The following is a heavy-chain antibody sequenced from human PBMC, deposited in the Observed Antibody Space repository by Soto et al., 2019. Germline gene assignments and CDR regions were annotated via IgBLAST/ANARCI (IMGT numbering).Heavy chain of an antibody. D-gene: IGHD2-15*01. J-gene: IGHJ4*02. CDR1: GFTFSSYA. Sequence: GGSLRLACAASGFTFSSYAMSWVRQAPGKGLGWVSAISVSGGSTYYADSVKGRFTISRDNSKNTLYLQMNSLRAEDTAVYYCAKGRVVVVAAADYWGQGTLVTVGS. V-gene: IGHV3-23*01. CDR3: AKGRVVVVAAADY. CDR2: ISVSGGST.